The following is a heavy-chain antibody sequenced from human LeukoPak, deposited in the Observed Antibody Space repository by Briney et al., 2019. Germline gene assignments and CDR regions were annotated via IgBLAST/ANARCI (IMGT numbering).Heavy chain of an antibody. J-gene: IGHJ4*02. CDR2: IYTSGST. D-gene: IGHD5-18*01. CDR3: AREEVNTPMVRY. CDR1: GGSISSYY. Sequence: SETLSLTCTVSGGSISSYYWSWIRQPAGKGLEWIGRIYTSGSTNYNPSLKSRVTMSVDTSKNQSSLKLTSVTTADTAVYYCAREEVNTPMVRYWGQGTLVTVSS. V-gene: IGHV4-4*07.